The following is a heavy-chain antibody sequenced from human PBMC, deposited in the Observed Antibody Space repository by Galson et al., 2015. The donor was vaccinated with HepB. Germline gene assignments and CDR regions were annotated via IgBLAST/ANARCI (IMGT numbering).Heavy chain of an antibody. Sequence: SVKVSCKASGGSFNSYAISWVRQAPGQGLEWMGGIIPIFGRANYAQKFQGRATITADEATSTAYMELSRLRSEDTAVYYCARGYGSGSYYYHYWGQGTLVTVSS. CDR1: GGSFNSYA. CDR3: ARGYGSGSYYYHY. CDR2: IIPIFGRA. J-gene: IGHJ4*02. V-gene: IGHV1-69*13. D-gene: IGHD3-10*01.